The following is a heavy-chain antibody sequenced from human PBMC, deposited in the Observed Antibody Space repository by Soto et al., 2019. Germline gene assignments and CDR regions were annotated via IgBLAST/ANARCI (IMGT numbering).Heavy chain of an antibody. J-gene: IGHJ3*01. Sequence: PSETLSLTCTVSGGSISSGGYYWSWIRQHPGKGLEWIGYIYYSGSTYYNPSLKSRVTISVDTSKNQFSLKLSSVTAADTAVYYCATSLIVVVPAAREPHDAFDLWGQGTMVTVSS. D-gene: IGHD2-2*01. CDR2: IYYSGST. V-gene: IGHV4-31*03. CDR3: ATSLIVVVPAAREPHDAFDL. CDR1: GGSISSGGYY.